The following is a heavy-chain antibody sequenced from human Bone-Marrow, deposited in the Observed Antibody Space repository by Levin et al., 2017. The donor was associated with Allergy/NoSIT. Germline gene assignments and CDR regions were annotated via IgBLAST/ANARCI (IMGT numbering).Heavy chain of an antibody. J-gene: IGHJ4*02. D-gene: IGHD1-26*01. CDR1: GGTFSRSG. CDR3: PKRQVAAQWGDPYFDY. Sequence: SVKVSCKASGGTFSRSGLAWVRQAPGQGLEWMGGLVPIFETTNYAHKFQGRVTMTADESTSTAFMELSSLTSDDTAVYYCPKRQVAAQWGDPYFDYWGQGTLVTVSS. V-gene: IGHV1-69*13. CDR2: LVPIFETT.